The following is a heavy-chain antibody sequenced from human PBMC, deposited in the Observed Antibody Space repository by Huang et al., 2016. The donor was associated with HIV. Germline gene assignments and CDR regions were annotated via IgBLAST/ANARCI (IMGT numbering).Heavy chain of an antibody. CDR1: TFSFGAYW. CDR2: IKKDESEK. Sequence: VESGGRLVQPGGSIRLSCVGSTFSFGAYWMSWVRQTPGKGLEWVANIKKDESEKYYVEYVKGRFNISRDNAKKILFLQMDNVRVEDTATYYCATKTGAMDIWGQGTAVTVS. J-gene: IGHJ6*02. D-gene: IGHD1-7*01. CDR3: ATKTGAMDI. V-gene: IGHV3-7*01.